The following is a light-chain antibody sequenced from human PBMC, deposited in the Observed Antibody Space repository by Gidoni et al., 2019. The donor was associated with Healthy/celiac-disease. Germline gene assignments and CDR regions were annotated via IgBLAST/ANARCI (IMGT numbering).Light chain of an antibody. CDR1: QRVSSN. CDR2: GAS. CDR3: QQYNNWPPYT. Sequence: ELVMTQSPATLSVSPGERATLSCRASQRVSSNLAWYQQKPGQAPRLLIYGASTRAPGIPARFSGSGSGTEFTLTISSLQSEDFAVYYCQQYNNWPPYTFGQGTKLEIK. J-gene: IGKJ2*01. V-gene: IGKV3-15*01.